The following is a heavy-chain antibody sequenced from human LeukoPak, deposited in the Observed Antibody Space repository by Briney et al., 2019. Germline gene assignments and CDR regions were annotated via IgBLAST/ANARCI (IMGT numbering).Heavy chain of an antibody. Sequence: ASVKVSCKASGYTFTGYYMHWVRQAPGQGLEWMGWINPNSGGTNYAQKFQGRVTMTRDTSISTAYMELSRLRSDDTAVYYCAREAPGYYDSSGYPLFDYSRQGTLVTVSS. CDR3: AREAPGYYDSSGYPLFDY. CDR2: INPNSGGT. CDR1: GYTFTGYY. J-gene: IGHJ4*02. D-gene: IGHD3-22*01. V-gene: IGHV1-2*02.